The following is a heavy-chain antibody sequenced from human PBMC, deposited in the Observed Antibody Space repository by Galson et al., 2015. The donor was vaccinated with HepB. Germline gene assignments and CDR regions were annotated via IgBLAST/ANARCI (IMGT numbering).Heavy chain of an antibody. V-gene: IGHV3-23*01. Sequence: SLRLSCAASGFTFTRYAITWVRQAPGKGLEYISSISGDGGVTYYADSVKGRFTISRDNSKNTVYLQVNSLRAEDTAVYFCAKVAILGATPHYFDYWSQGILVTVPS. CDR1: GFTFTRYA. CDR2: ISGDGGVT. D-gene: IGHD3-16*01. CDR3: AKVAILGATPHYFDY. J-gene: IGHJ4*02.